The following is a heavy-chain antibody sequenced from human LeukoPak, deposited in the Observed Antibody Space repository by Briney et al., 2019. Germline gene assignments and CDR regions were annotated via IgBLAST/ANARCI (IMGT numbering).Heavy chain of an antibody. CDR2: IYHSGST. V-gene: IGHV4-4*02. CDR3: ARGQYSYGYQYYYYYMDV. J-gene: IGHJ6*03. D-gene: IGHD5-18*01. CDR1: GGSISSSNW. Sequence: SGTLSLTCAVSGGSISSSNWWSWVRQPPGKGLEWIGEIYHSGSTNYNPSLKSRVTISVDKSKNQFSLKLSSVTAADTAVYYCARGQYSYGYQYYYYYMDVWGKGTTVTVSS.